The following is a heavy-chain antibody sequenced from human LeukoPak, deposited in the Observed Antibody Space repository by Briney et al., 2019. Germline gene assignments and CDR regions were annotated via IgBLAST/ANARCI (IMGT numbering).Heavy chain of an antibody. J-gene: IGHJ4*02. Sequence: PGGSLRLSCAASGFTFSNAWMSWVRQAPGKGLEWVGRIKSKTDGGTTDYAAPVKGRFTISRDDSQNTLYLQMNSLKTEDTAVYYCITGAPRAYSGSYSNCWGQGTLVTVSS. V-gene: IGHV3-15*01. CDR3: ITGAPRAYSGSYSNC. D-gene: IGHD1-26*01. CDR2: IKSKTDGGTT. CDR1: GFTFSNAW.